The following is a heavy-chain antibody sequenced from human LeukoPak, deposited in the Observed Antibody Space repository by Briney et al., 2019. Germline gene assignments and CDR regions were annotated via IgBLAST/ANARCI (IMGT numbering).Heavy chain of an antibody. CDR3: ARAIVVAFPRGAFDI. D-gene: IGHD1-26*01. V-gene: IGHV3-64*01. Sequence: GGSLRLSCAASGFTFSTYAMHWVRQAPGQGLEYVSSVGSDGSSTYYANSVKGRFTISRDNSKNTLYLQMGSLKPEDMAVYYCARAIVVAFPRGAFDIWGQGTMVTVSS. J-gene: IGHJ3*02. CDR1: GFTFSTYA. CDR2: VGSDGSST.